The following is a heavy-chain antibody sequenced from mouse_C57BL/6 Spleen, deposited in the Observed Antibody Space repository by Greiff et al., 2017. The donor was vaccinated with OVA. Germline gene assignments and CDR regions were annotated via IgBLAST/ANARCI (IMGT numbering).Heavy chain of an antibody. Sequence: DVKLVESGGGLVQPGGSLSLSCAASGFTFTDYYMSWVRQPPGKALEWLGFIRNKANGYTTEYSASVKGRFTISRDNSQSILYLQMNALRAEDSATDYCARYPPGTRAMDYWGQGTSVTVSS. D-gene: IGHD4-1*01. CDR1: GFTFTDYY. V-gene: IGHV7-3*01. CDR3: ARYPPGTRAMDY. CDR2: IRNKANGYTT. J-gene: IGHJ4*01.